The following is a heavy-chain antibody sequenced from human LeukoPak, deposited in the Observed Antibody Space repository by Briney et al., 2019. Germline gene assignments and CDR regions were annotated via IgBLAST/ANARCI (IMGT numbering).Heavy chain of an antibody. D-gene: IGHD6-13*01. V-gene: IGHV3-21*01. J-gene: IGHJ5*02. Sequence: GGSLRLSCAASGFTFSSYNMNWVRQAPGKGLEWVSSTTSSSSYIYYADSVKGRFTISRDNAKNSLYLQMNSLRAEDTAVYYCARGGNIAAAGTNWFDPWGQGTLVTVSS. CDR3: ARGGNIAAAGTNWFDP. CDR1: GFTFSSYN. CDR2: TTSSSSYI.